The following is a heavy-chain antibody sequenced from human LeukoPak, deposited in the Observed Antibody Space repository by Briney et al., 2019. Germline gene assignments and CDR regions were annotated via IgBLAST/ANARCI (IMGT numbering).Heavy chain of an antibody. CDR3: AKLPSYSSSWYSEPFDY. J-gene: IGHJ4*02. CDR2: ISGSGGST. CDR1: GGSFSGYY. Sequence: PSETLSLTCAVYGGSFSGYYWSWVRQAPGKGLEWVSAISGSGGSTYYADSVKGRFTISRDNSKNTLYLQMNSLRAEDTAVYYCAKLPSYSSSWYSEPFDYWGQGTLVTVSS. V-gene: IGHV3-23*01. D-gene: IGHD6-13*01.